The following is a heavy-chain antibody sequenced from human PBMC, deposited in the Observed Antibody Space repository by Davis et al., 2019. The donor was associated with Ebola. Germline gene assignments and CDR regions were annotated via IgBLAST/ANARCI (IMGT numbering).Heavy chain of an antibody. CDR2: INPSGGST. J-gene: IGHJ4*02. V-gene: IGHV1-46*02. CDR3: ARAPAWSQINYYCFDY. Sequence: ASVKVSCKASGYTFNTYYIHWVRQAPEQGLEWMGIINPSGGSTTYAQNFQGRVTMTRDTSTRTVYMELSSLRSEDTAVYYCARAPAWSQINYYCFDYWGQGTLVTVSS. D-gene: IGHD3-10*01. CDR1: GYTFNTYY.